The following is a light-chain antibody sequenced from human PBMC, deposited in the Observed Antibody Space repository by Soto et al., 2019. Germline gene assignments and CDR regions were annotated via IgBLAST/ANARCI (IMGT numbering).Light chain of an antibody. CDR2: NTN. CDR3: VLYMGSGIWV. V-gene: IGLV8-61*01. J-gene: IGLJ3*02. CDR1: SGSVSTSYY. Sequence: QTVVTQEPSFSVSPGGTVTLTCGLNSGSVSTSYYPSWHQQTPGQAPRMLIYNTNTRSSGVPDRFSGSILGNKAALTITGAQADDESDYYCVLYMGSGIWVFGGGTKVTVL.